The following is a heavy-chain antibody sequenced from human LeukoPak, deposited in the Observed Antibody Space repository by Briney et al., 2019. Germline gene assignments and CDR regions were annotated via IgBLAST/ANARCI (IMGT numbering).Heavy chain of an antibody. V-gene: IGHV1-46*01. CDR3: ARDLFDSSGYYHRKYYFDY. D-gene: IGHD3-22*01. CDR2: INPSGGST. Sequence: ASVKVSCKASGYTFTSYYMHWVRQAPGQGLEWMGIINPSGGSTSYAQKFQGRVTMIRDTSTSTVYMELSSLRSEDTAVYYCARDLFDSSGYYHRKYYFDYWGQGTLVTVSS. CDR1: GYTFTSYY. J-gene: IGHJ4*02.